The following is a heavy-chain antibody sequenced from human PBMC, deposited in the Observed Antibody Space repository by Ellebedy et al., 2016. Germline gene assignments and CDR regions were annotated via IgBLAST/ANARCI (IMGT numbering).Heavy chain of an antibody. CDR1: GFSLSTSGVG. J-gene: IGHJ4*02. Sequence: SGPTLVKPTQTLTLTCTFSGFSLSTSGVGVGWIRQPPGKALEWLALIYWDDDKRYSQSLKSRLTITKDTSKNQVVLTMTNMDPVDTATYYCAHRLDSGWYMDFDYWGQGTLVTVSS. V-gene: IGHV2-5*02. D-gene: IGHD6-19*01. CDR2: IYWDDDK. CDR3: AHRLDSGWYMDFDY.